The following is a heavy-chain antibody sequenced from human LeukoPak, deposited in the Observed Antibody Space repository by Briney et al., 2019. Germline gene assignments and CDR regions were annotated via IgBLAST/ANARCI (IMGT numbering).Heavy chain of an antibody. CDR2: IYYSGST. CDR1: GGSISSSSYY. CDR3: ARLVWRQPHPDY. J-gene: IGHJ4*02. V-gene: IGHV4-39*01. Sequence: SETLSLTCTDSGGSISSSSYYWGWIRQPPGKGLEWIGSIYYSGSTYYNPSLKSRVTISVDTSKNQFSLKLSSVTAADTAVYYCARLVWRQPHPDYWGQGTLVTVSS. D-gene: IGHD3-3*01.